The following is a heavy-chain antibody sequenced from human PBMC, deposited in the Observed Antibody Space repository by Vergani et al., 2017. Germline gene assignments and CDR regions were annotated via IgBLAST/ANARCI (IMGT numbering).Heavy chain of an antibody. CDR1: GGSISSSSYY. D-gene: IGHD5-12*01. CDR3: AREGVGYEVDY. J-gene: IGHJ4*02. V-gene: IGHV4-39*07. CDR2: IYYSGST. Sequence: QLQLQESGPGLVKPSETLSLTCTVSGGSISSSSYYWGWIRQPPGKGLEWIGSIYYSGSTYYNPSLKSRVTISVDTSKNQFSLKLSSVTAADTAVYYCAREGVGYEVDYWGQGTLVTVSS.